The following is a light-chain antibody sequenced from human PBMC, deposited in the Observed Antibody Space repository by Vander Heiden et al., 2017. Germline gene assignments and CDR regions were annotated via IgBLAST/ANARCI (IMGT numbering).Light chain of an antibody. Sequence: DIQMTQSPSSLSASVGDRVTITCRASQSISRYLIWYQQRPRKAPKLLIYAASTLQSGVPSRFSGSGSGTDFTLTISSLQPEDFATYYCQQTDRTPWTFGQGTKVEIK. CDR1: QSISRY. CDR3: QQTDRTPWT. J-gene: IGKJ1*01. CDR2: AAS. V-gene: IGKV1-39*01.